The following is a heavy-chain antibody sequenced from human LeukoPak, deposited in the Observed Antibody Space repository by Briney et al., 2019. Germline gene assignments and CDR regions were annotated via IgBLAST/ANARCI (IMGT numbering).Heavy chain of an antibody. CDR1: GDSVSSNSAV. D-gene: IGHD2-15*01. Sequence: SQTLSLTCAISGDSVSSNSAVWNWIRQSPSRGLEWLGRTYYRSKRYNEYAVSVRGRITINPDTSKNHFSLQLNSVTPEDTAVYYCAGPCGTGAPGCSHWGQGTLVTVSS. CDR3: AGPCGTGAPGCSH. J-gene: IGHJ4*02. CDR2: TYYRSKRYN. V-gene: IGHV6-1*01.